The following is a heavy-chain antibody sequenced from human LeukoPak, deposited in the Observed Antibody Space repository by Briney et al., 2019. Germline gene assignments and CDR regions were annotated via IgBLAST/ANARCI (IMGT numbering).Heavy chain of an antibody. CDR2: ISPNSGDT. CDR1: GYTFTGYY. V-gene: IGHV1-2*02. CDR3: ARAPSGYPFDY. D-gene: IGHD3-22*01. J-gene: IGHJ4*02. Sequence: GASVKVSCKASGYTFTGYYMHWVRQAPRQGPEWMGWISPNSGDTSYPQKFQGRVTMTRDTSISTAYMELSRLSSDDTAVYYCARAPSGYPFDYWGQGTLVTVSS.